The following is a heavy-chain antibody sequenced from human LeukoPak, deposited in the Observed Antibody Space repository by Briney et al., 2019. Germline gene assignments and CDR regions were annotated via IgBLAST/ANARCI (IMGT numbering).Heavy chain of an antibody. V-gene: IGHV3-66*01. CDR1: GFTVSSNY. J-gene: IGHJ4*02. Sequence: GGSLRLSCAASGFTVSSNYMSWVRQAPGKGLEWVSVIYSGGSTYYADSVKGRFTISRDNSKNTLYLQMNSLRAEDTAVYYCAKDLSFGLRSTFDYWGQGTLVTVSS. D-gene: IGHD4-17*01. CDR2: IYSGGST. CDR3: AKDLSFGLRSTFDY.